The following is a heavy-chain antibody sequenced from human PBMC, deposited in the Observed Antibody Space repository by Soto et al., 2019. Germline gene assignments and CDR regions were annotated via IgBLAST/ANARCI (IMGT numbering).Heavy chain of an antibody. CDR1: GYTFTSYA. Sequence: QVQLVQSGAEVKKPGASVKVSCKASGYTFTSYAMHWVRQAPGQRLEWMGWINAGNGNTKYSQKFQGRVTITRDTSASTAYMELSSLRSEDTAVYYCARDGFGSWYSDYWGQGTLVTVSS. CDR3: ARDGFGSWYSDY. D-gene: IGHD6-13*01. V-gene: IGHV1-3*01. CDR2: INAGNGNT. J-gene: IGHJ4*02.